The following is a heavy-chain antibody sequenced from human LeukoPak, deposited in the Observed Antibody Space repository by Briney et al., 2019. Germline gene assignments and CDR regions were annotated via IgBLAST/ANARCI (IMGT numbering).Heavy chain of an antibody. CDR3: ARHKGRVYGGTIFDY. CDR1: GYSISSGYY. D-gene: IGHD4-23*01. J-gene: IGHJ4*02. V-gene: IGHV4-38-2*01. CDR2: IYHSGST. Sequence: PSETLSLTCAVSGYSISSGYYWGWIRQPPGKGLEGIGSIYHSGSTYYNPSLKSRVTISVDTSKNQFSLKLSSVTAADTAVYYCARHKGRVYGGTIFDYWGQGTLVTVSS.